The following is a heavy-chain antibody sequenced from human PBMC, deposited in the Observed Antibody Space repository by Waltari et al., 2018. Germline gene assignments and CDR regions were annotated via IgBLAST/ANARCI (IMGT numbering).Heavy chain of an antibody. Sequence: QVQLVQSGTEVKKPGASVKVSCQASGYSFTDYHLHWVRQTPGQGLGWHGWINPKNGDTGYAQNFLGRVTITRDTSINTVYMDLSGLRSDDTAVFYCARDPGPIVGAPDYWGQGTLVTVSS. CDR1: GYSFTDYH. CDR2: INPKNGDT. CDR3: ARDPGPIVGAPDY. D-gene: IGHD1-26*01. J-gene: IGHJ4*02. V-gene: IGHV1-2*02.